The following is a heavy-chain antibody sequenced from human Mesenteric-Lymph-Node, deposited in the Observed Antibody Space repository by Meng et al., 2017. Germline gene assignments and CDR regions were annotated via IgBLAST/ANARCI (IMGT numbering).Heavy chain of an antibody. D-gene: IGHD1-1*01. CDR1: GFTFSDYY. Sequence: VEWVESGGGVVQPGRSLRLSFAASGFTFSDYYMSWIRQAPGKGLEWVSYISSSGSTIYYADSVKGRFTISRDNAKNSLYLQMNSLRAEDTAVYYCARDRWNRFSWFDPWGQGTLVTVSS. V-gene: IGHV3-11*01. CDR3: ARDRWNRFSWFDP. CDR2: ISSSGSTI. J-gene: IGHJ5*02.